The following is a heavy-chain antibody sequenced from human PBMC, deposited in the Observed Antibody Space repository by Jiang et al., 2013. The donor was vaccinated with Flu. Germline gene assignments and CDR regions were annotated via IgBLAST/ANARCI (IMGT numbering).Heavy chain of an antibody. Sequence: PGLVKPSETLSLTCTVSGGSIRKTDSYWGWIRQPPGKGLEWIGTINYSGTTYYSPALKSRVTISVDTSKNQFSLEVTSVTDADTAVFYCARLPGPAGGYSAIDYWGRGMLVTVSS. V-gene: IGHV4-39*01. D-gene: IGHD6-13*01. CDR1: GGSIRKTDSY. CDR2: INYSGTT. CDR3: ARLPGPAGGYSAIDY. J-gene: IGHJ4*02.